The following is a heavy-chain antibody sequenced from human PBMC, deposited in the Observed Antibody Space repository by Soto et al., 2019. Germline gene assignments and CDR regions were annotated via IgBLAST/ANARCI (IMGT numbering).Heavy chain of an antibody. D-gene: IGHD3-10*01. J-gene: IGHJ6*02. CDR3: SVKVRGVRGRYYYGMDV. Sequence: QVQLVQSGAEVKKPGSSVKVSCKASGGTFSSYAISWVRQAPGQGLEWMGGIIPIFGTANYAQKFQGRVTITADESTSTAYMELSSLRSEDTAVYYCSVKVRGVRGRYYYGMDVWGQGTTVTVSS. V-gene: IGHV1-69*01. CDR1: GGTFSSYA. CDR2: IIPIFGTA.